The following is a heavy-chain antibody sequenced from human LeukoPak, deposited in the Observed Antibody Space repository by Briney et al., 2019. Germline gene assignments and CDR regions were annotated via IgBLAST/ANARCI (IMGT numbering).Heavy chain of an antibody. V-gene: IGHV3-48*04. CDR1: GFVFSTHS. J-gene: IGHJ4*02. Sequence: GGSLRLSCAASGFVFSTHSMNWVRQAPGKGLEWVSYISRSSSTIYYADSVKGRFTISRDNAKNSLYLQMNSLRAEDTAVYYCARDAPMPLTGGDYFDYWGQGTLVTVSS. CDR2: ISRSSSTI. D-gene: IGHD2-2*01. CDR3: ARDAPMPLTGGDYFDY.